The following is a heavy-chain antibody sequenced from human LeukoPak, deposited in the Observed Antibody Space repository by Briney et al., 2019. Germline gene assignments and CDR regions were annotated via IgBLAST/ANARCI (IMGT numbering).Heavy chain of an antibody. V-gene: IGHV4-4*09. CDR3: ARQAAAGAFDI. CDR2: IYTSGST. J-gene: IGHJ3*02. CDR1: GGSISSYY. Sequence: SETLSLTFTVSGGSISSYYWSWIRQPPGKGLEWIGYIYTSGSTNYNPSLKSRVTISVDTSKNQFSLKLSSVTAADTAVYYCARQAAAGAFDIWGQGTMVTVSS. D-gene: IGHD6-13*01.